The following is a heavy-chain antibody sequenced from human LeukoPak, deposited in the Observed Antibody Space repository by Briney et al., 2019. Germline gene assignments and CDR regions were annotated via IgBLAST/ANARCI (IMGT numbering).Heavy chain of an antibody. CDR2: ILNDGNTK. Sequence: GRSLRLSCAASGFTFRPYGMHWVRQAPGKGPEWVALILNDGNTKHYADSVRGRFTISRDNSKNTLYLQMNRLRAEDTAVYYCARDIGDCSSGSCYSDYFDYWGQGTLVTVSS. D-gene: IGHD2-15*01. CDR1: GFTFRPYG. CDR3: ARDIGDCSSGSCYSDYFDY. V-gene: IGHV3-33*01. J-gene: IGHJ4*02.